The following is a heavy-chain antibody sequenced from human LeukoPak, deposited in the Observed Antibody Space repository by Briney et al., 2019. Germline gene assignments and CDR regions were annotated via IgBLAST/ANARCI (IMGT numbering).Heavy chain of an antibody. Sequence: GRSLRLSCAASGFTFSSYGMHWVRQAPGKGLEWVAVISYDGSNKYYADSVKGRFTISRDNSKNTLNLQMNSLRAEDTAVYYCAKDRGWLFDYWGQGTLVTVSS. CDR1: GFTFSSYG. CDR2: ISYDGSNK. J-gene: IGHJ4*02. D-gene: IGHD3-22*01. CDR3: AKDRGWLFDY. V-gene: IGHV3-30*18.